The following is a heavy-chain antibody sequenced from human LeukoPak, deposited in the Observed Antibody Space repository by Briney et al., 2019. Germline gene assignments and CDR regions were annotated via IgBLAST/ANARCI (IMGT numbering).Heavy chain of an antibody. CDR3: ARHRYYNILTDNWFYP. CDR2: MYHSGST. Sequence: ASETLSLTCTVSGGSISTSSYYWGWIRQPPGKGLEWIGSMYHSGSTYYNPSLKSRVTTSVDTSKNQFSLELSSVTAADTAVYYCARHRYYNILTDNWFYPWGQGTLVTVSS. D-gene: IGHD3-9*01. J-gene: IGHJ5*02. CDR1: GGSISTSSYY. V-gene: IGHV4-39*01.